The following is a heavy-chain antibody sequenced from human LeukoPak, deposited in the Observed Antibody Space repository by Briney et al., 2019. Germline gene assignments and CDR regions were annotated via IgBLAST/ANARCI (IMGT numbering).Heavy chain of an antibody. CDR1: GGSFSGHY. CDR2: INHRGSS. D-gene: IGHD3-16*01. V-gene: IGHV4-34*01. CDR3: ARHPYYDYVWGSYCASYYYYMDV. J-gene: IGHJ6*03. Sequence: SETLSLTCAVYGGSFSGHYWSWLRQPPGKGREWIGKINHRGSSKYNPSLKSRVTISVDTSTNQFSLKLSSVTAADTAVYYCARHPYYDYVWGSYCASYYYYMDVWGKGTTVTISS.